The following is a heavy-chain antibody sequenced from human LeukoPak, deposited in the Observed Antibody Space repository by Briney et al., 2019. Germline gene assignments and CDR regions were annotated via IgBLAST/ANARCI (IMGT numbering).Heavy chain of an antibody. D-gene: IGHD2-21*02. CDR1: GGSISYYY. V-gene: IGHV4-30-4*01. CDR3: ARGPYCGGDCPSGIDY. J-gene: IGHJ4*02. Sequence: SETLSLTCTVSGGSISYYYWSWIRQPPGKGLEWIGYIYYSGSTYYNPSLKSRVTISVDTSKNQFSLKLSSVTAADTAVCYCARGPYCGGDCPSGIDYWGQGTLVTVSS. CDR2: IYYSGST.